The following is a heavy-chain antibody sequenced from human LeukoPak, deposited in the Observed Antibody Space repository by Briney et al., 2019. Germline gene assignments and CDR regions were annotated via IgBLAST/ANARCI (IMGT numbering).Heavy chain of an antibody. D-gene: IGHD4-11*01. Sequence: PSETLSLTCTVSGVSITSYYWSWIRQPPGKGREWIGYIFYSGTTNYNPSLKSRVTISVDTSKNQFSLKLSSVTAADTAVYFCARGRVSSSTCYSTYYYYFYMDVWGKGTTVTVSS. CDR1: GVSITSYY. CDR3: ARGRVSSSTCYSTYYYYFYMDV. V-gene: IGHV4-59*01. CDR2: IFYSGTT. J-gene: IGHJ6*03.